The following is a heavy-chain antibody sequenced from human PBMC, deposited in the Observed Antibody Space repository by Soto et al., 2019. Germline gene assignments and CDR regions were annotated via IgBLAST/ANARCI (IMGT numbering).Heavy chain of an antibody. V-gene: IGHV3-23*01. Sequence: PWVTLRLSCLAPGIPFGSRAMSGVRQAPGEGLGWVSTITDNGGGSKYADSVRGRFTISRDNSKKILYLQMSNLRAEDSAVYYCVRGSQDSYPVSRIFDFWARGTLVTVSS. CDR1: GIPFGSRA. CDR3: VRGSQDSYPVSRIFDF. J-gene: IGHJ4*02. CDR2: ITDNGGGS. D-gene: IGHD4-17*01.